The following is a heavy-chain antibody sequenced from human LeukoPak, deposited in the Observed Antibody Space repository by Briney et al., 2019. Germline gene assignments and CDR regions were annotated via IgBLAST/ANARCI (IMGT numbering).Heavy chain of an antibody. V-gene: IGHV3-23*01. D-gene: IGHD3-22*01. Sequence: PGGSLRLSCAASGFTFSSYAMSWVRQAPGKGLEWVSAISCSGGSTYYADSVKGRFTISRDNSKNTLYLQMNSLRAEDTAVYYCARVGYYDSSNYYAYFQHWGQGTLVTVSS. J-gene: IGHJ1*01. CDR3: ARVGYYDSSNYYAYFQH. CDR2: ISCSGGST. CDR1: GFTFSSYA.